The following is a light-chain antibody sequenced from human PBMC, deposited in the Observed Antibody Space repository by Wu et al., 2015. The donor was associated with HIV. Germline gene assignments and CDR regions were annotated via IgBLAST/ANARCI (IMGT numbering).Light chain of an antibody. Sequence: DIQMTQSPSSLSASVGDRVTITCRASQSISSYLNWYQQKPGKAPKLLIYAASSLQSGVPLRFSGSGSGTDFTLIISSLQPDDFATYYCQQSYSTPRFGPGTKVDIK. CDR2: AAS. CDR3: QQSYSTPR. J-gene: IGKJ3*01. CDR1: QSISSY. V-gene: IGKV1-39*01.